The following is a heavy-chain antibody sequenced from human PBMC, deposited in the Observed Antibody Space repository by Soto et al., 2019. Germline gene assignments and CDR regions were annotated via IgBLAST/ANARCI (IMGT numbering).Heavy chain of an antibody. Sequence: SETLSLTCAVYGGSFSGYYWSWIRQPPGKGLEWIGEINHSGSTNYNPSLKSRVTISVDTSKNQFSLKLSSVTAADTAVYYCARGGMVRGVIAYWGQRTLVTVSS. CDR1: GGSFSGYY. V-gene: IGHV4-34*01. J-gene: IGHJ4*02. CDR2: INHSGST. D-gene: IGHD3-10*01. CDR3: ARGGMVRGVIAY.